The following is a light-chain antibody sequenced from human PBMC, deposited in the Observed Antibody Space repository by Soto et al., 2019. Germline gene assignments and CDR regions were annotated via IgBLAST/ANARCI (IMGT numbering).Light chain of an antibody. CDR2: ENN. Sequence: QSVLTQPPSVSAAPGQRVTISCSGSTSNIGSNYVSWYQQLPGAAPKLLIYENNKRPSGIPDRFSGSKSGTSATLGNTGLQTGDEADYYCGTWDTSLTPGGVFGGGTKLTVL. CDR3: GTWDTSLTPGGV. J-gene: IGLJ3*02. V-gene: IGLV1-51*02. CDR1: TSNIGSNY.